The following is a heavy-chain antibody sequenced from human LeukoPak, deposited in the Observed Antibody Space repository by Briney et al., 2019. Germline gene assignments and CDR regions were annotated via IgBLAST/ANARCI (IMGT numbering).Heavy chain of an antibody. J-gene: IGHJ4*02. Sequence: SETLSLTCTVSGGSISSYYWSWIRQPPGKGLEWIGYIYYSGSTNYNPSLKSRVTISVDTSKNQFSLKLSSVTAADTAVYYCARGIPPRHWGLDYWGQGTLVTVSS. CDR2: IYYSGST. CDR1: GGSISSYY. V-gene: IGHV4-59*12. D-gene: IGHD7-27*01. CDR3: ARGIPPRHWGLDY.